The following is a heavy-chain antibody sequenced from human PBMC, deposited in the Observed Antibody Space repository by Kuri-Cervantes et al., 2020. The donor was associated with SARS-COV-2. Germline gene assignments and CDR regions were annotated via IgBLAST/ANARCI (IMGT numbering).Heavy chain of an antibody. CDR1: GGSISSSSYY. Sequence: SETLSLTCTVSGGSISSSSYYWSWIRQPPVKGLEWIGYIYYSGSTNYNPSLKSRVTISVDTSKNQFSLKLSSVTAADTAVYYCAGEGYCSGGSCFDYWGQGTLVTVSS. V-gene: IGHV4-61*01. CDR3: AGEGYCSGGSCFDY. CDR2: IYYSGST. J-gene: IGHJ4*02. D-gene: IGHD2-15*01.